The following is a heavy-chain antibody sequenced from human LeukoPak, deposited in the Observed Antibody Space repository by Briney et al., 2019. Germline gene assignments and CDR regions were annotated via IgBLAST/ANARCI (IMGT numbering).Heavy chain of an antibody. Sequence: SETLSLTCTVSGGSICSYDWIWIRQPPGKGLEWSGHIYYSGSTNYNPSLKSRVTISVATSKNQFSLKLSTVTAADTAADYCARAKRVDTAMVRSFDYWGQGTLVTVSS. J-gene: IGHJ4*02. CDR2: IYYSGST. CDR3: ARAKRVDTAMVRSFDY. CDR1: GGSICSYD. D-gene: IGHD5-18*01. V-gene: IGHV4-59*01.